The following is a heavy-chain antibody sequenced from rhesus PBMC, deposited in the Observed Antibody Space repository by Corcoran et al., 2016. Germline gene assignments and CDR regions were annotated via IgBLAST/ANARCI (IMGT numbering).Heavy chain of an antibody. D-gene: IGHD3-9*01. V-gene: IGHV4-173*01. Sequence: QLQLQESGPGLVKPSETLSLTCAVSGGSISSNYWSWIRQPPGKGLEWIGRISGSGGSTDYNPSLKSRVTISPDTSKNQFSLKLSSVTAADTAVYYCARDQEDDYGYYYTTLFDYWGQGVLVTVSS. CDR1: GGSISSNY. J-gene: IGHJ4*01. CDR2: ISGSGGST. CDR3: ARDQEDDYGYYYTTLFDY.